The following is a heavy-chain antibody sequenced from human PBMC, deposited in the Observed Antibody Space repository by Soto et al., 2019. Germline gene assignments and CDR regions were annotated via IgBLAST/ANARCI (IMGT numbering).Heavy chain of an antibody. D-gene: IGHD3-9*01. V-gene: IGHV3-74*01. CDR3: ARSPGGYYID. CDR2: INTDGSST. J-gene: IGHJ3*01. Sequence: LRLSCADSGFSFSSYWMHWVRQGPGKGLVWVSRINTDGSSTNYADSVKGRFTISRDNAKNTVYLQMNSLRAEDTAVYYCARSPGGYYIDWGQGTMVTVSS. CDR1: GFSFSSYW.